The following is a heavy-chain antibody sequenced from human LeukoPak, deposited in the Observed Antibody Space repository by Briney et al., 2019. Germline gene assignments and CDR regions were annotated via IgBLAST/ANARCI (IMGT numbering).Heavy chain of an antibody. CDR1: GFTFSSYG. CDR2: IWYDGSNK. Sequence: PGGSLRLSCAASGFTFSSYGMHWVRQAPGKGLEWVAVIWYDGSNKYYADSVKGRFTISRDNSKNTLYLQMNSLRAEDTAVYYCARDKSYYDSSGYIAYFDYWGQGTLVTVSS. CDR3: ARDKSYYDSSGYIAYFDY. V-gene: IGHV3-33*01. J-gene: IGHJ4*02. D-gene: IGHD3-22*01.